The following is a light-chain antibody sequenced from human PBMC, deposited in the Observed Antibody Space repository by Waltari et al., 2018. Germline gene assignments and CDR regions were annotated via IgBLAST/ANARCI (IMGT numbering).Light chain of an antibody. J-gene: IGKJ2*01. CDR3: QQYSSFST. Sequence: DIQMTQSPSTLSASVGARVTISCRASQGVGTWLAWYQQKPGKAPKLLIDMASSFESGVPSRFSGSGAGREFTLTISSLQPDNFATYSCQQYSSFSTFGQGTKLDI. V-gene: IGKV1-5*03. CDR1: QGVGTW. CDR2: MAS.